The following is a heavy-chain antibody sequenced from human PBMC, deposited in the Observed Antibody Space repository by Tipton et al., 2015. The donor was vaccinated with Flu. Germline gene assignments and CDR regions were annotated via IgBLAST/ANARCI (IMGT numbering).Heavy chain of an antibody. CDR3: ARDSAAHYGMDV. CDR2: IYYSGST. V-gene: IGHV4-59*08. Sequence: TLSLTCTVSGGSISSYYWSRIRQPPGKGLEWIGYIYYSGSTNYNPSRKSRVTISVDTSKNQFSMKLSSVTAAHTAVYYCARDSAAHYGMDVWGQGTTVTVSS. CDR1: GGSISSYY. D-gene: IGHD6-13*01. J-gene: IGHJ6*02.